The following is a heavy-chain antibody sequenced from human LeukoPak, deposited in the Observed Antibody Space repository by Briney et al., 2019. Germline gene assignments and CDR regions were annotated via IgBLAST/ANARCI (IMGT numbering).Heavy chain of an antibody. J-gene: IGHJ6*03. CDR1: GYTFTNYA. CDR3: ARGRGPPNSNRDFYYYYYMDV. D-gene: IGHD6-13*01. Sequence: ASVKVSCTASGYTFTNYAIHWVRQAPGQRFEWMGWINAANGHTKYSQEFQDRITITRDTFATTAYMELSNLRSEDMALYYCARGRGPPNSNRDFYYYYYMDVWGTGTTVTVSS. V-gene: IGHV1-3*03. CDR2: INAANGHT.